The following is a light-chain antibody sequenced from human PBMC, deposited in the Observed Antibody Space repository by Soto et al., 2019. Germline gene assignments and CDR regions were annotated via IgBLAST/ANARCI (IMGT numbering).Light chain of an antibody. CDR2: DVS. CDR3: SSYTSSSTRV. V-gene: IGLV2-14*01. J-gene: IGLJ1*01. Sequence: QAVLTQPASVSGSPGQSITISCTGTSSDVGDYNYVSWYQQHPGKAPKLMIFDVSNRPSGVSNRFSGSKSGNTASLTISGLQAEDEAEYYCSSYTSSSTRVFGTGTKLTVL. CDR1: SSDVGDYNY.